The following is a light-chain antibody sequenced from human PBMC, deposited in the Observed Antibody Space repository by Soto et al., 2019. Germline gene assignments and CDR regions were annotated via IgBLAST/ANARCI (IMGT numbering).Light chain of an antibody. Sequence: QLVLTQSSSASASLGSSVKLTCTLSSGHSSYIIAWHQQQPGKAPRYLMKLEGSGSYNKGSGVPDRFSGSSSGADRYLTISNHQFEDEADYYCETWDSNTRVFGGGTTLTVL. V-gene: IGLV4-60*02. CDR3: ETWDSNTRV. CDR2: LEGSGSY. CDR1: SGHSSYI. J-gene: IGLJ3*02.